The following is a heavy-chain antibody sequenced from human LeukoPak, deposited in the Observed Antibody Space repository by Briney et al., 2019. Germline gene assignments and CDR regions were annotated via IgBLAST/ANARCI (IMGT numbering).Heavy chain of an antibody. V-gene: IGHV4-39*01. D-gene: IGHD1-26*01. Sequence: SETLSLTCTVSGGSISSSSFYGGWIRQPPGKGLEWIGSIYYSGSTYYNPSLKSRVTISVDTSKDQFSLKLSSVTAADTAVYYCARHAGVGATLYYYYYYMDVWGKGTTVTVSS. J-gene: IGHJ6*03. CDR2: IYYSGST. CDR3: ARHAGVGATLYYYYYYMDV. CDR1: GGSISSSSFY.